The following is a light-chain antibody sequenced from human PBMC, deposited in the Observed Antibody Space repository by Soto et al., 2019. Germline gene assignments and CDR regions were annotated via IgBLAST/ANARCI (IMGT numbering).Light chain of an antibody. CDR1: QSVSSN. Sequence: EIVLTQSPATQSVSPGERATLSCRASQSVSSNLAWYQQNHGQAARLLIYGASTRANGIPARISGSGSGTELTLTISSLQSEDFAAYYCQQYHNWPPITFGQGTRLEIK. CDR3: QQYHNWPPIT. V-gene: IGKV3-15*01. CDR2: GAS. J-gene: IGKJ5*01.